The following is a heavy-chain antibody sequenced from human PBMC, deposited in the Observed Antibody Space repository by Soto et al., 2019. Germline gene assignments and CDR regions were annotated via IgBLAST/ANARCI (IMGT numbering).Heavy chain of an antibody. CDR3: ARTAAAGKYYYGMDV. CDR1: GYSFTSYW. Sequence: PGESLKISCKGPGYSFTSYWIGWVRQMPGKGLELMGIIYPGDSDTRYSPSFQGQVTISADKSISTAYLQWSSLKASDTAMYYCARTAAAGKYYYGMDVWGKGTTVTVSS. D-gene: IGHD6-13*01. V-gene: IGHV5-51*01. J-gene: IGHJ6*04. CDR2: IYPGDSDT.